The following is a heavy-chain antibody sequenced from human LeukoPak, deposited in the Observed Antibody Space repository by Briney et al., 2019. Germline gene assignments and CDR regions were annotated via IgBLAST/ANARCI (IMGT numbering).Heavy chain of an antibody. V-gene: IGHV1-69*05. CDR3: ARDTHPAGRYGGLLPGYYYYYGMDV. Sequence: ASVKVSCKAFGGTFSSYAISWVRQAPGQGLEWMGGIIPIFGTANYAQKFQGRVTITTDESTSTAYMELSSLRSEDTAVYYCARDTHPAGRYGGLLPGYYYYYGMDVWGQGTTVTVSS. CDR1: GGTFSSYA. CDR2: IIPIFGTA. D-gene: IGHD2-15*01. J-gene: IGHJ6*02.